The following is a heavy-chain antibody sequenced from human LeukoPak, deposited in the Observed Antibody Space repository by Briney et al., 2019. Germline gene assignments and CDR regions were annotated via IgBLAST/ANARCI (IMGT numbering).Heavy chain of an antibody. Sequence: SETLSLTCTVSGGSISSYYWSWIRQPPGKGLEWIGYIYYSGSTNYNPSLKSRVTISVDTSKNQFSLKLSSVTAADTAVYYCARVGYYDILTGYSNDWFDPWGQGTLVTVSS. D-gene: IGHD3-9*01. J-gene: IGHJ5*02. V-gene: IGHV4-59*01. CDR1: GGSISSYY. CDR2: IYYSGST. CDR3: ARVGYYDILTGYSNDWFDP.